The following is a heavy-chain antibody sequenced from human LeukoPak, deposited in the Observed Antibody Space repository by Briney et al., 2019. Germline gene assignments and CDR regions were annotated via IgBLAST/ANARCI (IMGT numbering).Heavy chain of an antibody. CDR1: GFTFSSYT. J-gene: IGHJ5*02. V-gene: IGHV3-21*01. CDR2: ISASSYYI. Sequence: GGSLRLSCAASGFTFSSYTMNWVRQAPGKGLEWVSSISASSYYIYYADSVKGRFTISRDNSNNSLYLQMNSLRAEDTAVYYCAREAGTGGQWLIDNWFDPWGQGTLVTVSS. CDR3: AREAGTGGQWLIDNWFDP. D-gene: IGHD6-19*01.